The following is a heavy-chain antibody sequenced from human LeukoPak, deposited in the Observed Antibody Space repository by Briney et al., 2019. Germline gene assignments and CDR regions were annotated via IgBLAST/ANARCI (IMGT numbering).Heavy chain of an antibody. CDR3: ARAHLPFYRLYFDY. CDR1: GFSGFTFSSHA. D-gene: IGHD2/OR15-2a*01. J-gene: IGHJ4*02. CDR2: ISGSGGTT. Sequence: PGGSLRLSCAASGFSGFTFSSHAMSWVRQAPGKGLEWVSAISGSGGTTYYADSVKGRFSISRDNSKNTLYLQMNSLRAEDTAIYYCARAHLPFYRLYFDYWGQGTLVTVSS. V-gene: IGHV3-23*01.